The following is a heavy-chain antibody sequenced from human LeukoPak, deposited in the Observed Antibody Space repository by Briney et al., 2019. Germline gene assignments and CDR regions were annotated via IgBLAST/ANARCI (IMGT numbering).Heavy chain of an antibody. D-gene: IGHD1-26*01. V-gene: IGHV3-30*04. CDR1: GFAFTGPS. Sequence: QPGRSLRLSCVASGFAFTGPSMHWVRQAPGKGLEWVAVVGNDEKTIFYADSVKGRFTISSDNSKNTLYLQMNGLRDEDTAVYYCAKERQAGGTPFDYWGQGSLVTVSS. J-gene: IGHJ4*02. CDR2: VGNDEKTI. CDR3: AKERQAGGTPFDY.